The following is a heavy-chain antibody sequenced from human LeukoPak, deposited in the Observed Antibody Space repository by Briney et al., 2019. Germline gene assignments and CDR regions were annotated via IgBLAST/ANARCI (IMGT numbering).Heavy chain of an antibody. CDR3: ARGSNYYDSSPGPFDN. Sequence: GRSLRLSCAASGFTFSSYAMHWVRQAPGKGLEWVAVISYDGSNKYYADSVKGRFTISRDNSKNTLYLQMNSLRAEDTAVYYCARGSNYYDSSPGPFDNWGQGTLVTVSS. D-gene: IGHD3-22*01. CDR1: GFTFSSYA. J-gene: IGHJ4*02. CDR2: ISYDGSNK. V-gene: IGHV3-30*04.